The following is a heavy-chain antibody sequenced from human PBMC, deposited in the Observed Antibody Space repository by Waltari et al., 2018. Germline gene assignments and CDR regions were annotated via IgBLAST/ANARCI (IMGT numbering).Heavy chain of an antibody. Sequence: EVQVVESGGGLVQPGGSLRLSCAASEFTFSSYWMHWARQAPGKGLVWVSRINIDGSSTSYADSVKGRFTISRDNAKNTLYLQMNSLRAEDTAVYYCARAAVTTDLDYWGQGTLVTVSS. V-gene: IGHV3-74*01. D-gene: IGHD4-17*01. J-gene: IGHJ4*02. CDR2: INIDGSST. CDR1: EFTFSSYW. CDR3: ARAAVTTDLDY.